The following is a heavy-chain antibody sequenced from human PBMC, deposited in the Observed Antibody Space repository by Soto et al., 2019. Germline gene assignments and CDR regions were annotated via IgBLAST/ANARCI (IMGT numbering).Heavy chain of an antibody. CDR3: ASENYYDSSGYSDY. J-gene: IGHJ4*02. CDR1: GFTFSSYA. D-gene: IGHD3-22*01. V-gene: IGHV3-30*04. Sequence: GGSLRLSCAASGFTFSSYAMHWVRQAPGKGLEWVAVISYDGSNKYYADSVKGRFTISRDNSKNTLYLQMNSLRAEDTAVYYCASENYYDSSGYSDYWGQGTLVTVSS. CDR2: ISYDGSNK.